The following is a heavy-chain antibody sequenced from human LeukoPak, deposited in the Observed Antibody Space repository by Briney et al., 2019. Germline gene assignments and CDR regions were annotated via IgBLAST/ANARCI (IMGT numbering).Heavy chain of an antibody. V-gene: IGHV4-30-4*01. CDR2: IYYSGST. Sequence: SETLSLTCTVSGGSISSGDYYWSWIRQPSGKGLEWIGYIYYSGSTYYNPSLKSRVTISVDTSKNQFSLKLSSVTAADTAVYYCARGHLPYGDSLDYWGQGTLVTVSS. J-gene: IGHJ4*02. CDR1: GGSISSGDYY. CDR3: ARGHLPYGDSLDY. D-gene: IGHD4-17*01.